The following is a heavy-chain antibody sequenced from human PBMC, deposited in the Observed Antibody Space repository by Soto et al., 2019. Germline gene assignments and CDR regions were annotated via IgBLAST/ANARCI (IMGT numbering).Heavy chain of an antibody. Sequence: GGSLRLACAASGFTFSGYAMSWVRQAPGKGLEWVSAISGSGGSTYYADSVKGRFTISRDNSKNTLYLQMNSLRAEDTAVYYCAKITIFGVVTTHYYFDYWGQGTLVTVSS. CDR3: AKITIFGVVTTHYYFDY. V-gene: IGHV3-23*01. D-gene: IGHD3-3*01. CDR2: ISGSGGST. J-gene: IGHJ4*02. CDR1: GFTFSGYA.